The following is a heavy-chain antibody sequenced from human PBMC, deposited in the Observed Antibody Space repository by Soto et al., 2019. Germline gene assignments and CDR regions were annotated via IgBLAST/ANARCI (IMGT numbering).Heavy chain of an antibody. V-gene: IGHV3-64*01. CDR2: ISRNGGST. J-gene: IGHJ4*02. CDR1: GFTFSSYA. D-gene: IGHD2-21*02. CDR3: ARSGLPFDY. Sequence: EVQLVESGGGLVQPGGSLRLSCAASGFTFSSYAMHWVRQAPGKGLEYVSGISRNGGSTYYANSVTSRFTISRDNSKSTLYLQVGSLRAEDMAVYYCARSGLPFDYWGQGTLVTVSS.